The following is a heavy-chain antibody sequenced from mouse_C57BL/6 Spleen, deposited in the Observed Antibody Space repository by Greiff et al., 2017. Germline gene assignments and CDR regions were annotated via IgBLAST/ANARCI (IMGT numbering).Heavy chain of an antibody. CDR3: ASLWSPYAMDY. CDR2: ISDGGSYT. CDR1: GFTFSSYA. Sequence: EVMLVESGGGLVKPGGSLKLSCAASGFTFSSYAMSWVRQTPEKRLEWVATISDGGSYTYYPDNVKGRFTISRDNAKNNLYLQMSHLKSEDTAMYYCASLWSPYAMDYWGQGTSVTVSS. J-gene: IGHJ4*01. D-gene: IGHD1-1*02. V-gene: IGHV5-4*03.